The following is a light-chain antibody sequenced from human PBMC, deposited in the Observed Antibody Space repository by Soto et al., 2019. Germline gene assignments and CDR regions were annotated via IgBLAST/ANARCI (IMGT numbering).Light chain of an antibody. CDR1: QRISSN. CDR3: QQYNNWPPAYT. V-gene: IGKV3-15*01. CDR2: GAS. Sequence: EIVMTQSPATLSVSPRERATLSCRASQRISSNLAWYQQKPGQAPRLLIYGASTRATGNPERFSGSGSGTEFTLTISSLQSEDFAVYYCQQYNNWPPAYTFGQGTKVEIK. J-gene: IGKJ2*01.